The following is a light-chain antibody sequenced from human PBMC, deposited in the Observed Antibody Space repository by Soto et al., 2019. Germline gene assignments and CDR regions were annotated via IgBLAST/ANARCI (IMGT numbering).Light chain of an antibody. V-gene: IGKV3-11*01. Sequence: EIVLTQSPATLSLSPGERATLSCRASQSVSSYLAWYQQKPGQAPRLLIYDASNRATGIPARFSGSGSGTDFNLTISSLEPEDFAFYYCQQRSNWPPLSFGGGTKVEIK. CDR1: QSVSSY. CDR2: DAS. J-gene: IGKJ4*01. CDR3: QQRSNWPPLS.